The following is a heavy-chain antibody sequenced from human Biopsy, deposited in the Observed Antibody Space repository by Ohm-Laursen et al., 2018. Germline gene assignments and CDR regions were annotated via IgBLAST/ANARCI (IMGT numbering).Heavy chain of an antibody. V-gene: IGHV3-21*06. CDR2: ISASSSYI. J-gene: IGHJ5*01. CDR3: ATELLPPGVGGPWLDS. D-gene: IGHD3-10*01. Sequence: LSLTCAASGVTLSGYGMNWVRQAPGKGLEWVSSISASSSYIYYADSVKGRFTVSRDNTKNTLYLQMNSLRAADTAIYFCATELLPPGVGGPWLDSWGQGTPVTVSS. CDR1: GVTLSGYG.